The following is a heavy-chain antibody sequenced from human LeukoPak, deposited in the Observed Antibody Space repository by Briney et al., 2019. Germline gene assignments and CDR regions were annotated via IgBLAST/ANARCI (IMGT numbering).Heavy chain of an antibody. V-gene: IGHV3-NL1*01. J-gene: IGHJ5*02. CDR1: GFTFSSYG. CDR3: ARHDWFEP. Sequence: PGGSLRLSCAASGFTFSSYGMHWVRQAPGKGLEWVAVMYSGGSTYYADSVRGRFIISRDNSKNTLYLQMNSLRVDDTAVYYCARHDWFEPWGQGTLVTVSS. CDR2: MYSGGST.